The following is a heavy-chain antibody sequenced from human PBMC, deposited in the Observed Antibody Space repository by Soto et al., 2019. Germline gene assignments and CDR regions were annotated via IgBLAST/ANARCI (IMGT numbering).Heavy chain of an antibody. J-gene: IGHJ4*02. Sequence: SATLSLTCSIYSGSLGGYYWSWIRQPPGQGLEWIGEISQSGNTNYSPSLKSRASISIDTSKKQFSLNLASVSAADTAVYYCARSLKFSGASQTRPDFCGQRTLVTVS. CDR3: ARSLKFSGASQTRPDF. D-gene: IGHD6-25*01. CDR1: SGSLGGYY. CDR2: ISQSGNT. V-gene: IGHV4-34*01.